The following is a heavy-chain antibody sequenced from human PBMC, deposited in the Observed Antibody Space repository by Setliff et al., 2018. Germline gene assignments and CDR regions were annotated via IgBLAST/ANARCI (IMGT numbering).Heavy chain of an antibody. CDR1: GGSFSDYY. CDR2: INHSAST. J-gene: IGHJ6*03. Sequence: PSETLSLTCAASGGSFSDYYWTWIRQPPGKGLEWIGEINHSASTNYNPSLKSRVTISVDKSKDQVSLELSSVTTADTAVYYCGRTMTYYYLCMDVWGNGTTVTVSS. V-gene: IGHV4-34*01. CDR3: GRTMTYYYLCMDV.